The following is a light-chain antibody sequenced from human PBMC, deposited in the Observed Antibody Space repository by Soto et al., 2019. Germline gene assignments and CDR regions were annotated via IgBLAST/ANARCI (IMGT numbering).Light chain of an antibody. V-gene: IGLV2-23*01. CDR3: CSYAGSSTFYV. CDR2: EGS. J-gene: IGLJ1*01. CDR1: SSDVGSYNL. Sequence: QSALTQPASVSGSPGQSITISCTGTSSDVGSYNLVSWYQQHPGQPPKLMIYEGSKRPSGVSNRFSGSKSGNTASLTISGLQAEDEADYYCCSYAGSSTFYVFGTGTKVTVL.